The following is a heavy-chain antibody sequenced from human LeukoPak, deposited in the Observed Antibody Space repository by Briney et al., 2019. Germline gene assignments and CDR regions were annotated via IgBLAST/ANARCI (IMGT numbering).Heavy chain of an antibody. CDR2: TYYSGST. V-gene: IGHV4-59*01. CDR3: ARALGHYYESSGYPQPDY. Sequence: SETLSLTCAVYGGSFSGYYWSWIRQPPGKGLEWIGYTYYSGSTNYNPSLKSRVTISVDTSKNQFSLKLSSVTAADTAVYYCARALGHYYESSGYPQPDYWGQGTLVTVSS. J-gene: IGHJ4*02. D-gene: IGHD3-22*01. CDR1: GGSFSGYY.